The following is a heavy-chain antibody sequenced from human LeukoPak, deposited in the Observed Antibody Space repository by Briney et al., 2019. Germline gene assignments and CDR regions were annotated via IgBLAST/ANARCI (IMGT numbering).Heavy chain of an antibody. CDR1: GFTFRTYA. V-gene: IGHV3-30*04. CDR2: ISYDESDK. CDR3: ARDRRTSGVDY. D-gene: IGHD3-10*01. J-gene: IGHJ4*02. Sequence: GGYLRLSCVASGFTFRTYAMHWVRQSPGKGLDWVAVISYDESDKYYADSVKGRFTISRDNSKNTLYLHVNSLRVEDTAVYYCARDRRTSGVDYWGQGTLVTVSS.